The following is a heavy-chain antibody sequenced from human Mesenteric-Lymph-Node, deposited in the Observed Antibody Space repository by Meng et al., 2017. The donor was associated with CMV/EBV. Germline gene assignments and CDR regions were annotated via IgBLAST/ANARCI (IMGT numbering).Heavy chain of an antibody. D-gene: IGHD1-26*01. CDR3: ARVREVGNYGMDV. Sequence: SVKVSCKASGGTFTSYTINWVRQAPGEGPEWMGRIIPIVGTKSYAQKLQGRVTMTTDTSTSTAYMELRSLRSDDTAVYYCARVREVGNYGMDVWGQGTTVTVSS. J-gene: IGHJ6*02. CDR2: IIPIVGTK. CDR1: GGTFTSYT. V-gene: IGHV1-69*08.